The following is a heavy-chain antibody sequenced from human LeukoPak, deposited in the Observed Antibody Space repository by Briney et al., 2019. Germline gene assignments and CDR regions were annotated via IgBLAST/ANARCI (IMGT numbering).Heavy chain of an antibody. CDR3: ANDGGNIVVVEYYFDY. CDR1: GFTFSDYY. CDR2: ISYDGSNK. V-gene: IGHV3-30*18. D-gene: IGHD2-15*01. J-gene: IGHJ4*02. Sequence: GGSLRLSCAASGFTFSDYYMSWIRQAPGKGLEWVAVISYDGSNKYYADSVKGRFTISRDNSKDTLYLQMNSLRAEDTAVYYCANDGGNIVVVEYYFDYWGQGTLVTVSS.